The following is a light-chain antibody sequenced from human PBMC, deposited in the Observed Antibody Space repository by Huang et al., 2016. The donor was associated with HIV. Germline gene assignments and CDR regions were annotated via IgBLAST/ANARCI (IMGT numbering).Light chain of an antibody. CDR1: QVIGNS. Sequence: DIQMTQSPSSLSAFVGDTVTITCRASQVIGNSLAWYQQKPGRPPKLLIYVASTLQAGDPARFSGSGSGTDFTLTISNLQTEDVATYYCQKYDSAPRTFGQGTRV. CDR3: QKYDSAPRT. J-gene: IGKJ1*01. CDR2: VAS. V-gene: IGKV1-27*01.